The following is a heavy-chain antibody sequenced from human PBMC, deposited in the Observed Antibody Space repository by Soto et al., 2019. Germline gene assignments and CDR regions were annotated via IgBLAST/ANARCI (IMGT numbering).Heavy chain of an antibody. J-gene: IGHJ4*02. D-gene: IGHD3-22*01. Sequence: QVQLQESGPGLVKPSGTLSLTCAVSGGSISSSNWWSWVRQPPGNGLEWIGEIYHSGSTNYNPSLKSRVTISVDKSKNQFSLKLSSVTAADTAVYYCARQAKTYYYDSSGYQFDYWGQGTLVTVSS. CDR2: IYHSGST. CDR1: GGSISSSNW. CDR3: ARQAKTYYYDSSGYQFDY. V-gene: IGHV4-4*02.